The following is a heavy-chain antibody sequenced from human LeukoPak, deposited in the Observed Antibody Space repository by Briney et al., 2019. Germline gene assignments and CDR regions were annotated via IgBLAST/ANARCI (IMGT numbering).Heavy chain of an antibody. CDR3: ARSRGLPHGKYYYYDYGMDV. CDR1: GYTFTSYD. CDR2: MNPNSGNT. Sequence: GSVKVSCVASGYTFTSYDSNRGRQAAGGGREGWGGMNPNSGNTGNAEKVPARVTMTRNTSVSTANIELRSMNTEDTAVNYGARSRGLPHGKYYYYDYGMDVWGQGTTVTVSS. D-gene: IGHD2-15*01. V-gene: IGHV1-8*01. J-gene: IGHJ6*02.